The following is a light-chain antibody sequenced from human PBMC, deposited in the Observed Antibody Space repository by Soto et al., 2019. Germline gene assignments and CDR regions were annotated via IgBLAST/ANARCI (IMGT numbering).Light chain of an antibody. CDR3: QQYNYWPQLT. CDR2: GAY. Sequence: EILLTQSPATLSVSPGERATLSCRASQSVTSNLAWYQQKPGQGPRLLIYGAYTRATGIPARFSGSGSGTEFTLTITSLQSEDFGVYYCQQYNYWPQLTFGGGTKVDIK. CDR1: QSVTSN. V-gene: IGKV3-15*01. J-gene: IGKJ4*01.